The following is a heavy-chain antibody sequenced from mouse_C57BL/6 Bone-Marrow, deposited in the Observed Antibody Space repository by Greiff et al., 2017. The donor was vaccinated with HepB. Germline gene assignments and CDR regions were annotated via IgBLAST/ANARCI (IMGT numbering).Heavy chain of an antibody. D-gene: IGHD2-3*01. CDR2: ISDGGSYT. CDR3: ARGGMVTNYYAMDY. V-gene: IGHV5-4*01. J-gene: IGHJ4*01. CDR1: GFTFSSYA. Sequence: EVQLVESGGGLVKPGGSLKLSCAASGFTFSSYAMSWVRQTPEKRLEWVATISDGGSYTYYPDNVKGRFTISRDNAKNNLYLQMSHLKSEDTAMYYCARGGMVTNYYAMDYWGQGTSVTVSS.